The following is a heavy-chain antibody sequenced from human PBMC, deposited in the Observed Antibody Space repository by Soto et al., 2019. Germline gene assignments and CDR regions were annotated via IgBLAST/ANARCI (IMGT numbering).Heavy chain of an antibody. J-gene: IGHJ5*02. CDR1: GYSFITYW. CDR3: AILASLRTKGSWFDT. D-gene: IGHD2-8*01. Sequence: PGESLKVSCQGSGYSFITYWIGGVRQMPGKGLEWVGIIYPEDSDTRYRPSFQGQVTISVDKSVNTAYLQWSSLTPAAPAVYYCAILASLRTKGSWFDTWGKESLVTISS. V-gene: IGHV5-51*01. CDR2: IYPEDSDT.